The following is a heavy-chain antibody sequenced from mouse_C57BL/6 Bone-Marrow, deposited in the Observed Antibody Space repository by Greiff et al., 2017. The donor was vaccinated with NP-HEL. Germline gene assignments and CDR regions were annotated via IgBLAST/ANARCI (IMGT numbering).Heavy chain of an antibody. D-gene: IGHD2-4*01. J-gene: IGHJ3*01. V-gene: IGHV1-85*01. Sequence: VQRVESGPELVKPGASVKLSCKASGYTFTSYDINWVKQRPGQGLEWIGWIYPRDGSTKYNEKFKGKATLTVDTSSSTAYMELHSLTSEDSAVYFCAKDYDAAWFAYWGQGTLVTVSA. CDR1: GYTFTSYD. CDR2: IYPRDGST. CDR3: AKDYDAAWFAY.